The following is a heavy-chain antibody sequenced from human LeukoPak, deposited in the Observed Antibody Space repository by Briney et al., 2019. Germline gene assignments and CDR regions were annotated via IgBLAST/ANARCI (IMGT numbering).Heavy chain of an antibody. CDR2: INHSGST. CDR3: SIQKYDYGSDY. J-gene: IGHJ4*02. D-gene: IGHD4-17*01. Sequence: SETLSLTCAVYGGSLSGYYWSWIRQPPGKGLEWIGEINHSGSTNYNPSLKSRVTISVDTSKNQFSLKLSSVTAADTAVYYCSIQKYDYGSDYWGQGTLVTVSS. V-gene: IGHV4-34*01. CDR1: GGSLSGYY.